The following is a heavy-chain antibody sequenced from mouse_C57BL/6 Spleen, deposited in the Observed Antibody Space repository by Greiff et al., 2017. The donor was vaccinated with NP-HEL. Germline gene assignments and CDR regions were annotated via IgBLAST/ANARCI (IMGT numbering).Heavy chain of an antibody. CDR1: GYTFTDYE. Sequence: VQLQQSGAELVRPGASVTLSCKASGYTFTDYEMHWVKQTPVHGLEWIGAIDPETGGTAYNQKFKGKAILTADKSSSTAYMELRSLTSEDSAVYYCTRGEEYYGSSDYWGQGTTLTVSS. CDR3: TRGEEYYGSSDY. J-gene: IGHJ2*01. CDR2: IDPETGGT. V-gene: IGHV1-15*01. D-gene: IGHD1-1*01.